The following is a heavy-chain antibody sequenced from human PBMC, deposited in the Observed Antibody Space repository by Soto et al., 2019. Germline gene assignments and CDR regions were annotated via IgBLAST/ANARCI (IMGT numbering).Heavy chain of an antibody. J-gene: IGHJ4*02. CDR1: GYTFSNYG. V-gene: IGHV1-18*04. CDR2: ISGYNGNT. Sequence: QVQLVQSGGEVKKPGASVKVSCKTSGYTFSNYGISWVRQAPGQGLEWMGWISGYNGNTNSGQKFQGRVTMTTDTSTSTAYRELRSLRSDDTAGYYWARVEGVMRVLEWLILSQVDYWGQGTLVTVSS. D-gene: IGHD3-3*01. CDR3: ARVEGVMRVLEWLILSQVDY.